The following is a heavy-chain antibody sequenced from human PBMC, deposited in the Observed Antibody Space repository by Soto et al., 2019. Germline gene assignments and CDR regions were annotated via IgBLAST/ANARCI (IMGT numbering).Heavy chain of an antibody. J-gene: IGHJ4*02. CDR3: AHRVLRTVFGLATTTAIYFDF. D-gene: IGHD3-3*01. V-gene: IGHV2-5*02. CDR1: GFSLTTSGVG. Sequence: QITLNESGPTPVKPRQTLTLTCTFSGFSLTTSGVGVGWIRQSPGKAPEWLALIYWDDDKRYSPSLKSRLTITKYTSKNQVVLTMADLDPADTATYYCAHRVLRTVFGLATTTAIYFDFWGQGTPVAVSS. CDR2: IYWDDDK.